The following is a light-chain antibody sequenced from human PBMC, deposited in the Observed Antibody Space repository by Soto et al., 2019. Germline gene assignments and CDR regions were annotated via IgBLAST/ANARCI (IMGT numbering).Light chain of an antibody. CDR1: SSKIGAGYD. V-gene: IGLV1-40*01. Sequence: QSVLTQPPSVSGAPGQRVTISCTGSSSKIGAGYDVHWYQQLPGTAPKLLIYGNSNRPSGVPDRFSGSKSGTSASLASPGLQAEDEADYYCQSYDSSLSVYVFGTGTKLTVL. J-gene: IGLJ1*01. CDR2: GNS. CDR3: QSYDSSLSVYV.